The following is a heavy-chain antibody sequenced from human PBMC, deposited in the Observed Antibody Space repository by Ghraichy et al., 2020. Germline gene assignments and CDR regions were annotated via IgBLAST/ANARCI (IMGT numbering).Heavy chain of an antibody. CDR2: FGRLPTSGNT. V-gene: IGHV4-61*02. CDR3: AAYYFDSRGYYENDY. CDR1: GASISSGSYY. Sequence: SQTLSLTCTVSGASISSGSYYWTWTRQPAGKRLEWIGRFGRLPTSGNTNYNPSLESRVTVSVDTSKNQFSLNLSSVTAADTAVYYCAAYYFDSRGYYENDYWGQGTLVTVSS. D-gene: IGHD3-22*01. J-gene: IGHJ4*02.